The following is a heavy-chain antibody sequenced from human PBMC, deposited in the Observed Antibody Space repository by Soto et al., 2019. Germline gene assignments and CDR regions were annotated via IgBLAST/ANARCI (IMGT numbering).Heavy chain of an antibody. V-gene: IGHV4-31*03. CDR2: IYYSGSN. CDR3: ARSVFP. Sequence: QVQLQEPGPGLVKPSQTLALTCTVSGGAISSGGYYWSRVRQHPGKGLEWIGYIYYSGSNYYNPPLKSRVTISVDTSKNKFSRTLSSGTAADTAVYYCARSVFPWGQGSLVTVSS. CDR1: GGAISSGGYY. J-gene: IGHJ5*02.